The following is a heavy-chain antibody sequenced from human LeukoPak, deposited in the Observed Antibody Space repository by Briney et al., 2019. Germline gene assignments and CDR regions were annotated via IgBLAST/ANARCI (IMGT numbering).Heavy chain of an antibody. J-gene: IGHJ4*02. Sequence: ASVKVSYKASGYTSTNYGMNWVRQAPGQGLEWMGWINTNTGNPTYAQGFTGRFVFSLDTSVSTAYLQISSLKAEDTAVYYCARLTYYYDSSGWTFDYWGQGTLVTVSS. CDR3: ARLTYYYDSSGWTFDY. CDR2: INTNTGNP. CDR1: GYTSTNYG. D-gene: IGHD3-22*01. V-gene: IGHV7-4-1*02.